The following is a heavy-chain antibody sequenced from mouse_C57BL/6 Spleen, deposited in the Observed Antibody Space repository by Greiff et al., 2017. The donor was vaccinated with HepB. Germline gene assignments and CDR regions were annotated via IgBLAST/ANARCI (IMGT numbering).Heavy chain of an antibody. V-gene: IGHV1-82*01. J-gene: IGHJ2*01. CDR3: AIYGSSSLFDY. Sequence: VKVVESGPELVKPGASVKISCKASGYAFSSSWMNWVKQRPGKGLEWIGRIYPGDGDTNYNGKFKGKATLTADKSSSTAYMQLSSLTSEDSAVYFCAIYGSSSLFDYWGQGTTLTVSS. CDR2: IYPGDGDT. D-gene: IGHD1-1*01. CDR1: GYAFSSSW.